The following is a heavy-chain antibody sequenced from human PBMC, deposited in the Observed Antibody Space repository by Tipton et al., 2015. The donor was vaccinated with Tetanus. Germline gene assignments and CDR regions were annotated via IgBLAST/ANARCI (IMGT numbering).Heavy chain of an antibody. CDR3: AGEADCSGGTCFSGGVDN. Sequence: TASGFIFSSYGIHWVRQAPGKGLEWVAVSWYDGTDQYYADSVKGRFTLSRDNSKNTLYLQMNSLRAEDTALYYCAGEADCSGGTCFSGGVDNWGPGTQVTVSS. CDR1: GFIFSSYG. V-gene: IGHV3-33*01. CDR2: SWYDGTDQ. D-gene: IGHD2-15*01. J-gene: IGHJ4*02.